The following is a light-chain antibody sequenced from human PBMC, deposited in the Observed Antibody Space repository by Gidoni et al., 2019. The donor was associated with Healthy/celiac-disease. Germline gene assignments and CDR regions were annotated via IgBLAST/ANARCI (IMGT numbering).Light chain of an antibody. V-gene: IGKV1-5*03. CDR1: QSISSW. Sequence: DIQMTHSPSTLSASVGDRVTITCRASQSISSWLAWYQQKPGKAPKRLIYKASSLESGVPSRFSGSGSGTEFTLTISSLQPDDFATYYCQQYNSYWWTFXQXTKVEIK. CDR3: QQYNSYWWT. J-gene: IGKJ1*01. CDR2: KAS.